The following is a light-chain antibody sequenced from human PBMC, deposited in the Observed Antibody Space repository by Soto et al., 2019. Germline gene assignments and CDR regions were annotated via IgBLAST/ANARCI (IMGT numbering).Light chain of an antibody. CDR1: QGIGDT. CDR3: QRYDTWPLT. J-gene: IGKJ4*01. CDR2: DTS. V-gene: IGKV3-15*01. Sequence: EVVMTPSPATLSVSPGEGVTLSCRASQGIGDTLARDQHKPGQTPRLLIDDTSTRATGVPARFSGSRSGAEVVLTSNSLQSEYFAIYYCQRYDTWPLTFGGVTKV.